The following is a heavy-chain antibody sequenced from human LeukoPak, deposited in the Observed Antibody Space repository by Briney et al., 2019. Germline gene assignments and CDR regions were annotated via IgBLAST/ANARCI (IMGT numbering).Heavy chain of an antibody. V-gene: IGHV3-33*01. J-gene: IGHJ4*02. CDR1: GFTFSSYG. D-gene: IGHD6-13*01. CDR2: IWYDGSNK. Sequence: PGRSLRLSCAASGFTFSSYGMHCVRQAPGKGLEWVAVIWYDGSNKYYADSVKGRFTISRDNSKNTLYLQMNSLRAEDTAVYYCARGVAAAGTVDYWGQGTLVTVSS. CDR3: ARGVAAAGTVDY.